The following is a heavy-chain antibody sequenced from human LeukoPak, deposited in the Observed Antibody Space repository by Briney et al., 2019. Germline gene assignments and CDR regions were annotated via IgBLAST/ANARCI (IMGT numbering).Heavy chain of an antibody. CDR2: INPNSGGT. CDR1: GGTFSSYA. D-gene: IGHD3-22*01. J-gene: IGHJ4*02. V-gene: IGHV1-2*02. Sequence: AASVKVSFKASGGTFSSYAISWVRQAPGQGLAWMGWINPNSGGTNYAQKFQGRVTMTRDKSISTAYMELSRLRSDDTAVYYCARDVDYYDSSGYYYDFDYWGQGTLVTVSS. CDR3: ARDVDYYDSSGYYYDFDY.